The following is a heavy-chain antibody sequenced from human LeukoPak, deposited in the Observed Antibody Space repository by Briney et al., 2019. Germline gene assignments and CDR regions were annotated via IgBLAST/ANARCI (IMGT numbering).Heavy chain of an antibody. CDR1: GYTFTSYD. D-gene: IGHD1-1*01. Sequence: GASVKVSCKXSGYTFTSYDINWVRQATGQGLEWMGWMNPNSGNTGYSQKFQGRVTITRNTSVSTAYMELSSLRSEDTAVYYCARGVRGWNDDGYMDVWGKGTTVTVSS. V-gene: IGHV1-8*03. CDR2: MNPNSGNT. J-gene: IGHJ6*03. CDR3: ARGVRGWNDDGYMDV.